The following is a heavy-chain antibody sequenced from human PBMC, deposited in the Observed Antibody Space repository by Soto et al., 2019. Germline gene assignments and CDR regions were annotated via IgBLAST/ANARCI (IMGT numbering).Heavy chain of an antibody. CDR2: INAGNGNT. Sequence: ASVKVSCKASGYTFTSDGIHWVRQAPGQRLEWTGWINAGNGNTKYSEKFQGRVTITRDTSASTAYLELSSLRSEDTAVYYCARDPNDSSAYYHHYYYGMDVWGQGTTVTVSS. CDR3: ARDPNDSSAYYHHYYYGMDV. J-gene: IGHJ6*02. V-gene: IGHV1-3*01. CDR1: GYTFTSDG. D-gene: IGHD3-22*01.